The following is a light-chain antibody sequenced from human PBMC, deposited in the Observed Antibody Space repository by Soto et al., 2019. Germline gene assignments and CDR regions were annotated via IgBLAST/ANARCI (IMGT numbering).Light chain of an antibody. J-gene: IGKJ1*01. V-gene: IGKV1-5*01. CDR1: QSISSW. CDR3: QQYNTYWT. Sequence: DIQMTQSPSTLSASVGDRVTITCRASQSISSWLAWYQQKPGKAPKLLIFDASSLERGVPSRFSGSGSGTEFTLTISSLQPDDFATYYCQQYNTYWTFGQGTKVDI. CDR2: DAS.